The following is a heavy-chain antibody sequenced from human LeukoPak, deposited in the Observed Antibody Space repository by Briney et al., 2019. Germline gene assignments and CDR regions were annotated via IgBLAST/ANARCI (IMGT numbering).Heavy chain of an antibody. V-gene: IGHV4-59*01. CDR3: ARGLFGQWLVPFDY. J-gene: IGHJ4*02. D-gene: IGHD6-19*01. CDR1: GGSISSYY. Sequence: PSETLSLTCTVSGGSISSYYWSWIRQPPGKGLEWIGYIYYSGSTNYNPSLKSRVTISVDTSKNQFSLKLSSVTAADTAVYYCARGLFGQWLVPFDYWGQGTLVTVSS. CDR2: IYYSGST.